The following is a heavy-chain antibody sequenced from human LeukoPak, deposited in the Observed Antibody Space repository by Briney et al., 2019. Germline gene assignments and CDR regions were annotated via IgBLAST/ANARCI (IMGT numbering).Heavy chain of an antibody. CDR2: IRSKANSYAT. D-gene: IGHD3-3*01. V-gene: IGHV3-73*01. CDR3: ARATRRGFWSGYYPNWFDP. J-gene: IGHJ5*02. Sequence: GGSLRLSCAASGFTFSGSAMHWVRQASGKGLEWVGRIRSKANSYATAYAASVKGRFTISRDDSKNTAYLQMNSLKTEDTAVYYCARATRRGFWSGYYPNWFDPWGQGTLVTVSS. CDR1: GFTFSGSA.